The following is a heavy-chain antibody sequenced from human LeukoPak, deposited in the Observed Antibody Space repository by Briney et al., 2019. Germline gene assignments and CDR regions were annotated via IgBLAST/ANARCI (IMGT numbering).Heavy chain of an antibody. CDR2: IYYSGST. CDR1: GGSISSYC. V-gene: IGHV4-59*01. Sequence: SETLSLTCTVSGGSISSYCWSWIRQPPGKGLEWIGYIYYSGSTNYNPSLKSRVTISVDTSKNQFSLKLSSVTAADTAVYYCARIIAVAGKVLELDYWGQGTLVTVSS. J-gene: IGHJ4*02. CDR3: ARIIAVAGKVLELDY. D-gene: IGHD6-19*01.